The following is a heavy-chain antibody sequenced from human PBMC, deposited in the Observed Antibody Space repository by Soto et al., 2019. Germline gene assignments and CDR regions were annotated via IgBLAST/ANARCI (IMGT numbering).Heavy chain of an antibody. D-gene: IGHD2-15*01. CDR2: INTYKGNT. Sequence: QVPLVQSGAEVKKPGASVKVSCKASGYTFTNYGVSWVRQAPGQGLEWMGGINTYKGNTNYAQKFQGRVTMTTDTSTSTAYMELRSLRSDDTAIYYCAKVQEKWSKFFDYWGQGTLVTVSS. CDR3: AKVQEKWSKFFDY. J-gene: IGHJ4*02. V-gene: IGHV1-18*01. CDR1: GYTFTNYG.